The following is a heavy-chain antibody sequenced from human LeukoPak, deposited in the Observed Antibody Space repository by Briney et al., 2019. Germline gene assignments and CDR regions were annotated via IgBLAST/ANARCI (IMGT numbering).Heavy chain of an antibody. Sequence: PSETLSLTCAVYGGSFSGYYWSWIRQPPGKGLEWIGEINHSGSTNYNPSLKSRVTISVDTSKNQFSLKLSSVTAADTAVYYCAREAITMVRGVIYYYYYYMDVWGKGTTVTISS. J-gene: IGHJ6*03. V-gene: IGHV4-34*01. D-gene: IGHD3-10*01. CDR3: AREAITMVRGVIYYYYYYMDV. CDR1: GGSFSGYY. CDR2: INHSGST.